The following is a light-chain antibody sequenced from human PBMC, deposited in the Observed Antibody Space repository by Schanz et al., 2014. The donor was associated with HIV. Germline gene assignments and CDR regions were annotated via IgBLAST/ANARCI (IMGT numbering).Light chain of an antibody. CDR2: DVS. CDR1: SSDGGGYNY. CDR3: SSYTSSSTYV. J-gene: IGLJ1*01. Sequence: QSALTQPASVSGSPGQSITISCTGTSSDGGGYNYPSWYQQHPGKAPKLIIYDVSNRPSGVSNRFSGSKSGNTASLTISGLQAEDEADYYCSSYTSSSTYVFGTGTKLTVL. V-gene: IGLV2-14*01.